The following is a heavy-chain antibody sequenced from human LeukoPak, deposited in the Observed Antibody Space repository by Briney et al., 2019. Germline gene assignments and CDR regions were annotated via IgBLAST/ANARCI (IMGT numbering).Heavy chain of an antibody. V-gene: IGHV3-23*01. CDR1: GFSFGTHG. CDR3: AKDSPILTV. Sequence: GGSLRLSCAASGFSFGTHGMSWVRQGPGKGLEWVSALDGSGASIYYTDSVKGRFTISRDNSKNTLILQMNSLRAEDTAVYYCAKDSPILTVWGQGTMVTVSS. D-gene: IGHD3-9*01. J-gene: IGHJ3*01. CDR2: LDGSGASI.